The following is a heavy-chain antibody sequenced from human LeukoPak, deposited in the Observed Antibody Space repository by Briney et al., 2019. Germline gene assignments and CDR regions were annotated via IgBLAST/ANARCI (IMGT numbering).Heavy chain of an antibody. CDR1: GFTFSSYS. Sequence: GGSLRLSCAASGFTFSSYSMNWVRQAPGKGLEWVSSISGSSYYIYYADSVKGRFTISRDNAKNSLYLQMNSLRAEDTAVYYCAKDSLFSMVRGVSYWGQGTLVTVSS. J-gene: IGHJ4*02. D-gene: IGHD3-10*01. CDR2: ISGSSYYI. CDR3: AKDSLFSMVRGVSY. V-gene: IGHV3-21*01.